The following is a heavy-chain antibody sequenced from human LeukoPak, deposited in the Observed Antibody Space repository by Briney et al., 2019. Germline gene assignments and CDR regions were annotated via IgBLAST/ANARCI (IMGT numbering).Heavy chain of an antibody. J-gene: IGHJ4*02. Sequence: GASVKVSCKASGYTFTSYYMHWVRQAPGQGLEWMGWISAYNGNTNYAQKLQGRLTMTTDTSTSTAYMYLRSLRSDDTAVYYCARDGREVVLAATNRANFDYWGQGTLVTVSS. CDR1: GYTFTSYY. V-gene: IGHV1-18*04. CDR2: ISAYNGNT. D-gene: IGHD2-2*01. CDR3: ARDGREVVLAATNRANFDY.